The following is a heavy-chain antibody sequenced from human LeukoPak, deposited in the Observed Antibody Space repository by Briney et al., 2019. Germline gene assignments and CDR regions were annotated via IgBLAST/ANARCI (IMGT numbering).Heavy chain of an antibody. D-gene: IGHD3-9*01. CDR3: ARGGGILTGYSPGSYWYFDL. J-gene: IGHJ2*01. V-gene: IGHV4-31*03. CDR2: IYYSGST. Sequence: PSQTLSLTCTVSGGSISSGGYYWSWIRQHPGKGLEWIGYIYYSGSTYYNPSRKSRVTISVDTSKNQFSLKLSSVTAADTAVYYCARGGGILTGYSPGSYWYFDLWGRGTLVTVSS. CDR1: GGSISSGGYY.